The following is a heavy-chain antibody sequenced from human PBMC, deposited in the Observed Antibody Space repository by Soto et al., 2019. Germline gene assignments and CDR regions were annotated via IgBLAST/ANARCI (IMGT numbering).Heavy chain of an antibody. J-gene: IGHJ3*02. CDR3: ARGDYGGLGTFDI. Sequence: PGGSLRLSCAASGFTFSIYSMNWVRQAPGKGLEWVSSISSSSSYIYYADSVKGRFTISRDNAKNSLYLQMNSLRAEDTAVYYCARGDYGGLGTFDIWGQGTMVTVSS. CDR1: GFTFSIYS. CDR2: ISSSSSYI. D-gene: IGHD4-17*01. V-gene: IGHV3-21*01.